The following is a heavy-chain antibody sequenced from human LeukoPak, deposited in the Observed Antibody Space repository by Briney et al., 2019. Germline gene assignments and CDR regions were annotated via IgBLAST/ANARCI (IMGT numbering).Heavy chain of an antibody. D-gene: IGHD3-10*01. CDR1: GYTFTGYY. V-gene: IGHV1-2*04. J-gene: IGHJ3*02. Sequence: ASVKVSCKASGYTFTGYYMHWVRQAPGQGLEWLGWINPNSGGTNYAQKFQGWVTTTRDTSISTAYMELSRLRSDDTAVYYCATGRDYFGSGNNDAFDIWGQGTMVTVSS. CDR3: ATGRDYFGSGNNDAFDI. CDR2: INPNSGGT.